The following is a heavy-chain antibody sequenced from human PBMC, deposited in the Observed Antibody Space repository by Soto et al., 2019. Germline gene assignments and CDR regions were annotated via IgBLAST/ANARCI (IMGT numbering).Heavy chain of an antibody. CDR2: IYYSGST. Sequence: PSETLSLTCTVSGGSISSGGYYWSWIRQHPGKGLEWIGYIYYSGSTYYNPSLKRRVTISVDTSKNQFSLKLSSVTAADTAVYYCARGRARVVLVVPAAKPWFDPWGQGTLVTVSS. J-gene: IGHJ5*02. CDR1: GGSISSGGYY. D-gene: IGHD2-2*02. CDR3: ARGRARVVLVVPAAKPWFDP. V-gene: IGHV4-31*03.